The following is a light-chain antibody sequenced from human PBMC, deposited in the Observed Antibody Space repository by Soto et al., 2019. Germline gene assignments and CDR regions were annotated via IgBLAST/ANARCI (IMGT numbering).Light chain of an antibody. CDR1: QTVSSNY. Sequence: EFVLTQSPGTLSLSPGERATLSCRASQTVSSNYLAWYQQKPGQAPRLLIYGASSRATGIPDRFSGSGSGTDFTLTISSLQSEDFAVYYCQQYNNWPRTFGQGTKVDIK. J-gene: IGKJ1*01. CDR2: GAS. CDR3: QQYNNWPRT. V-gene: IGKV3-20*01.